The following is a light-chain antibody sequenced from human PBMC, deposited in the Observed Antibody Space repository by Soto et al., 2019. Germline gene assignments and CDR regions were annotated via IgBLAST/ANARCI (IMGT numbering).Light chain of an antibody. J-gene: IGKJ1*01. CDR3: QQLNSYPVT. V-gene: IGKV1-9*01. Sequence: IQLTQSPSSLSASVGDRVTITCRASQGISSYLAWYQQKPGKAPKLLIYAASTLQSGVPSRFSGSGSGTDFTLTISSLQPADFATYYCQQLNSYPVTFGQGTKVDIK. CDR2: AAS. CDR1: QGISSY.